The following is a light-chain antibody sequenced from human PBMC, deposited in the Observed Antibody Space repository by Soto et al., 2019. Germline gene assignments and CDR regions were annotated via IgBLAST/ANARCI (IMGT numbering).Light chain of an antibody. CDR2: GAS. Sequence: EIVLTQSPGTLSLSPGERATLSCRASQSVSSSYLAWYQQKPGQAPRLLIYGASTRATGIPARFSGSGSGTEFTLTISGLQSEDFAVYYCQQYSYSPPTFGQGTKVDFK. CDR1: QSVSSSY. CDR3: QQYSYSPPT. V-gene: IGKV3-20*01. J-gene: IGKJ1*01.